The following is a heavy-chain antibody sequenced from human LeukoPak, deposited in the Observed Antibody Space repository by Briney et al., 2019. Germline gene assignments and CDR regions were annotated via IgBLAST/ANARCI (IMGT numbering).Heavy chain of an antibody. CDR2: ISGLGLTT. D-gene: IGHD1-7*01. CDR1: GFTFSNYN. V-gene: IGHV3-23*01. CDR3: AKGGNREELLKGIDS. J-gene: IGHJ4*02. Sequence: GGSLRLSCATSGFTFSNYNMNWVRQAPGKGLEWVSDISGLGLTTHYADAVRGRFTISRDNSKNTLYLQMNSLVVDDTAVYYCAKGGNREELLKGIDSWGQGTLLTVSS.